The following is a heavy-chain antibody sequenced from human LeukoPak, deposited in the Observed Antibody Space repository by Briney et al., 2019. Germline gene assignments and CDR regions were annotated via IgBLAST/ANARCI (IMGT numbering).Heavy chain of an antibody. CDR3: ARAGSIAVAAPPRGYYYYYMDV. CDR2: ISYDGSNK. V-gene: IGHV3-30*04. J-gene: IGHJ6*03. D-gene: IGHD6-19*01. CDR1: GFTFSSYA. Sequence: PGRSLRLSCAASGFTFSSYAMHWVRQAPGKGLEWVAVISYDGSNKYYADSVKGRFTISRDNSKNTLYLQMNSLRAEDTAVYYCARAGSIAVAAPPRGYYYYYMDVWGKGTTVTVSS.